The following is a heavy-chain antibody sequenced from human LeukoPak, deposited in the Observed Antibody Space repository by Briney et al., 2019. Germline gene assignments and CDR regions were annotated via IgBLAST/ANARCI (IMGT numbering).Heavy chain of an antibody. J-gene: IGHJ3*02. CDR2: IKQDGSEK. CDR3: ARGDFRWEMATTIAFDI. D-gene: IGHD5-24*01. V-gene: IGHV3-7*01. Sequence: GGSLRLSCVASGFTFSSRDWMTWVRQAPGKGLEWVANIKQDGSEKNYVDSVKGRFTISRDNAKNSVDLQMNSLRVEDTAVYYCARGDFRWEMATTIAFDIWGQGTMVTVPS. CDR1: GFTFSSRDW.